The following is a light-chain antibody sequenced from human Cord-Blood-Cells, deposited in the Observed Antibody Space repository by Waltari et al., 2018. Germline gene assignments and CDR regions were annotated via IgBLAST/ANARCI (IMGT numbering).Light chain of an antibody. J-gene: IGKJ1*01. V-gene: IGKV1-39*01. CDR1: QSISSY. CDR2: AAS. Sequence: DIQMTQSPSSLSASVGVRVTITCRASQSISSYLNRYQQKPGKAPKLLIYAASSWQSGGPSRFSGSRSGTDFTLTISSLQPEDFATYYCQQRYSTMLTFGQGTKVEIK. CDR3: QQRYSTMLT.